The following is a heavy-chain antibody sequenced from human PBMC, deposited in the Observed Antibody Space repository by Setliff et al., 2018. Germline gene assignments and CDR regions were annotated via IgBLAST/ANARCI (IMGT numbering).Heavy chain of an antibody. J-gene: IGHJ3*02. V-gene: IGHV5-51*01. CDR2: LYPGDSDT. CDR3: ARRXXXXVYGFYI. Sequence: PGESLKISCKGSGYSFTSYWIGWVRQMPXXXLEWMGILYPGDSDTRYSPSFQGQVTISADKSISTAYLQWSSLKASDTAMYYCARRXXXXVYGFYICGQGXMVXXSS. CDR1: GYSFTSYW.